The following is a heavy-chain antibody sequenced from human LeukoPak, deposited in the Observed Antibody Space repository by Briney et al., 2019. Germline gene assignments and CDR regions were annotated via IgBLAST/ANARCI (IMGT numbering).Heavy chain of an antibody. CDR3: ARDSGSYHKAYYYYYYMDV. D-gene: IGHD1-26*01. CDR1: GFTFSSYR. CDR2: IKQDGSEK. J-gene: IGHJ6*03. Sequence: GGSLRLSCAASGFTFSSYRMSWVRQAPGKGLGWVANIKQDGSEKYYVDSVKGRFTISRDNAKNSLYLQMNSLRAEDTAVYYCARDSGSYHKAYYYYYYMDVWGKGTTVPVSS. V-gene: IGHV3-7*01.